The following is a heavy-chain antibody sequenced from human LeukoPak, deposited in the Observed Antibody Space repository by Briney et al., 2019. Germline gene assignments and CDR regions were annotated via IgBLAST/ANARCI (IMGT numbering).Heavy chain of an antibody. D-gene: IGHD2-2*01. J-gene: IGHJ5*02. CDR2: INPNSGGT. CDR3: ARDAVFVVPAAARGWFDP. Sequence: ASVKVSCKASGYTFTSYGISWVRQAPGQGLEWMGWINPNSGGTNYAQKFQGRVTMTRDTSISTAYMELSRLRSDDTAVYYCARDAVFVVPAAARGWFDPWGQGTLVTVSS. V-gene: IGHV1-2*02. CDR1: GYTFTSYG.